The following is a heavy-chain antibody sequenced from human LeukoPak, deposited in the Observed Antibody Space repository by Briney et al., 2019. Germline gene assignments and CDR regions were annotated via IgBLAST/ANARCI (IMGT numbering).Heavy chain of an antibody. J-gene: IGHJ4*02. D-gene: IGHD4-17*01. Sequence: GGSLRLSCTASGFTFGDYAMSWVRQAPGKGLEWVGFIRSKAYGGTTEYAASVKGRFTISRDDSKSIAYLQMNSLKTEDTAVYYCTKEYGEIWGQGTLVTVSS. V-gene: IGHV3-49*04. CDR1: GFTFGDYA. CDR3: TKEYGEI. CDR2: IRSKAYGGTT.